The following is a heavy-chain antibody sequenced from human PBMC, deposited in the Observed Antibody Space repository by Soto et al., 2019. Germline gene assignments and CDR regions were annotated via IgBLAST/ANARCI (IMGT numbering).Heavy chain of an antibody. CDR1: GFTFSNYG. CDR3: ARDIRSTYFDY. J-gene: IGHJ4*02. V-gene: IGHV3-33*01. CDR2: IYYDGSGK. D-gene: IGHD2-21*01. Sequence: QVQLVESGGGVVQPGRSLGLSCAASGFTFSNYGMHWFRQAPGKGLEWVAVIYYDGSGKYYADSVKGRFTISRDNSKNTLYLEMNTLRGEDTAVYYCARDIRSTYFDYWGQGTLVTVSS.